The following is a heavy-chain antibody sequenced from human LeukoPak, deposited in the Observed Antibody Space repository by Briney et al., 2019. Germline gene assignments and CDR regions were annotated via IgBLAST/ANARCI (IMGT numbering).Heavy chain of an antibody. V-gene: IGHV3-21*01. CDR1: GFTFSSYS. Sequence: GGSLRLSCAASGFTFSSYSMNWVRQALGKGLEWVSSISSSSSYIYYADSVKGRFTISRDNAKNSLYLQMNSLRAEDTAVYYCARDYITLNYDFWSGYTFDPWGQGTLVTVSS. J-gene: IGHJ5*02. CDR2: ISSSSSYI. D-gene: IGHD3-3*01. CDR3: ARDYITLNYDFWSGYTFDP.